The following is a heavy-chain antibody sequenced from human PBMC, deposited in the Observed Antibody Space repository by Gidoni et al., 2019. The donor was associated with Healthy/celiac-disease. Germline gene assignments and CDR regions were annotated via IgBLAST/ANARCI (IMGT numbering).Heavy chain of an antibody. V-gene: IGHV3-48*03. CDR1: GFTVSTYE. D-gene: IGHD1-26*01. Sequence: EVQRVESGGGVVQPGGSLRLSCAASGFTVSTYEMNWVRQAPGKGLEWVSYISSSVSRRYYAVSVKGRFTISRDNAKNSLSLQMHSLRAEDTAVYYCARGGSYGKGFDYWGQGTLVTVSS. J-gene: IGHJ4*02. CDR3: ARGGSYGKGFDY. CDR2: ISSSVSRR.